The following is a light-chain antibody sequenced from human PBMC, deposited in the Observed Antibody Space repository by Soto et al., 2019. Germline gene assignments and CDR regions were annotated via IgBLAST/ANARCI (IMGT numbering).Light chain of an antibody. CDR1: SSDVGGYNY. CDR3: SSYTGSSTYVV. V-gene: IGLV2-14*01. J-gene: IGLJ2*01. Sequence: QSALTQPASVSGSPGQSITISCTGTSSDVGGYNYVSWYQQHPGKAPKLMIYDVSNRPSGVSNRFSGSKSANTASLTISGLQAEDEADYSCSSYTGSSTYVVFGGGTKVTVL. CDR2: DVS.